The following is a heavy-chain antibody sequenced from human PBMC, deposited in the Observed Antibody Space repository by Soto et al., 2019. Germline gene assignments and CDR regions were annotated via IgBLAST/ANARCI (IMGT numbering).Heavy chain of an antibody. CDR1: GGSISSYY. CDR2: IYYSGST. CDR3: ARRAYCSGGSCPYYYYYYLYV. V-gene: IGHV4-59*08. D-gene: IGHD2-15*01. J-gene: IGHJ6*03. Sequence: PSETLSLTCTVSGGSISSYYWSWIRQPPGKGLEWIGYIYYSGSTNYNPSLKSRVTISVDTSKNQFSLKLSSVTAADTAVYYCARRAYCSGGSCPYYYYYYLYVCGKGTSVTVSS.